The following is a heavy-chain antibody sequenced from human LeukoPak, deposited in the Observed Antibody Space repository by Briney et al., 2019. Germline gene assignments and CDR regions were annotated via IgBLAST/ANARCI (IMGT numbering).Heavy chain of an antibody. Sequence: SGSLSLTCAVSGGSISSSNWWSWVRQPPGKGLEWIGDLYLGEHTNYNPSLKSRVTISVDKSKNQFSLKLSSVIAADTAVYYCARDTEEVGLLWFGELRQTFDIWGQGTMVTVCS. V-gene: IGHV4-4*02. J-gene: IGHJ3*02. CDR3: ARDTEEVGLLWFGELRQTFDI. D-gene: IGHD3-10*01. CDR2: LYLGEHT. CDR1: GGSISSSNW.